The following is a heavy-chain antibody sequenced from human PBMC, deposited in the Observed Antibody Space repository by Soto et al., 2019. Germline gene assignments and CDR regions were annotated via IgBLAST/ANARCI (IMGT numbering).Heavy chain of an antibody. Sequence: TSETLSLTCAISGASISTSDWWIWLRQPPGKGLEWIAEIHHTGRTNYNASFMGRATMSVDKSKNQFSLNLRSVTAADTAIYYCARAKLRNVWAFDYWGQGTLVTVSS. CDR2: IHHTGRT. CDR1: GASISTSDW. D-gene: IGHD7-27*01. CDR3: ARAKLRNVWAFDY. J-gene: IGHJ4*02. V-gene: IGHV4-4*02.